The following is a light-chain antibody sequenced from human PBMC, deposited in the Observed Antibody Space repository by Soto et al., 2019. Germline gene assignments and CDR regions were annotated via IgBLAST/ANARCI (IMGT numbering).Light chain of an antibody. CDR2: DAS. Sequence: EIVLTQSPETLSLSPGERASLSCKASQSVSSSLTWYQQKPGQAPRLLIYDASNRATGIPARFSVSGSGTDFTLTISSLEPEDFAVYYCQQRSNWPPEVTFGPGTKVDIK. V-gene: IGKV3-11*01. CDR1: QSVSSS. CDR3: QQRSNWPPEVT. J-gene: IGKJ3*01.